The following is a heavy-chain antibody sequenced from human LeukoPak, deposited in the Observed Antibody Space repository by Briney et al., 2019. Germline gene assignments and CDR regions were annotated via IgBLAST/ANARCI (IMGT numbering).Heavy chain of an antibody. D-gene: IGHD5-12*01. J-gene: IGHJ4*02. CDR2: TYYRSKWYN. CDR1: GDSVSSNSAA. V-gene: IGHV6-1*01. Sequence: SQTLSLTCAISGDSVSSNSAAWNWIRQSPSRGLEWLGRTYYRSKWYNDYAVSVKGRMTVNPDTSKNQFSLQLNSMTPEDTAVYYCARDIGYRFDYWGQGTLVTVSS. CDR3: ARDIGYRFDY.